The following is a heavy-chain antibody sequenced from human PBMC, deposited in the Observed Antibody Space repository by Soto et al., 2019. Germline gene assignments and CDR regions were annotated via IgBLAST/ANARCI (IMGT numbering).Heavy chain of an antibody. CDR2: ISAYNGNT. V-gene: IGHV1-18*01. Sequence: ASVKVSCKASGYTFTSDGISWVRQAPGQGLEWMGWISAYNGNTNYAQKLQGRVTMTTDTSTSTAYMELRSLRSDDTAVYYCARAKLELLYFDYWGQGTLVTVSS. CDR1: GYTFTSDG. J-gene: IGHJ4*02. D-gene: IGHD1-7*01. CDR3: ARAKLELLYFDY.